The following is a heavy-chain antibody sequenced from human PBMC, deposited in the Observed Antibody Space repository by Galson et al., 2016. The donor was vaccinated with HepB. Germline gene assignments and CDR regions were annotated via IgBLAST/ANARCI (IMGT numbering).Heavy chain of an antibody. V-gene: IGHV3-7*03. D-gene: IGHD3-10*01. CDR1: GLIFSRSW. CDR3: ARDVGWSSFDN. Sequence: SLRLSCAASGLIFSRSWMTWVRQAPGKGLEWVANVNPDGSEPYYLASVKGRFTVSRDNAKNLLYLEINGLRAEDTAVYYCARDVGWSSFDNWGWGTLVPVS. CDR2: VNPDGSEP. J-gene: IGHJ4*02.